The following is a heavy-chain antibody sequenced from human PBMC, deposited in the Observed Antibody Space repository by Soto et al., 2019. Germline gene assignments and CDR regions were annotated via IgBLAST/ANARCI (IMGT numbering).Heavy chain of an antibody. V-gene: IGHV1-46*01. CDR2: IYPSGGST. CDR3: ARVGYSSTGTTPHFHGLDV. D-gene: IGHD3-22*01. J-gene: IGHJ6*02. CDR1: GYNFTSHY. Sequence: ASVKVSCKTSGYNFTSHYIHWVRQAPGQRLESMGIIYPSGGSTIYAQKFQGKVTMTRDTSTHTLYMELSSLRSEDTAIYYCARVGYSSTGTTPHFHGLDVWGQGTTVTV.